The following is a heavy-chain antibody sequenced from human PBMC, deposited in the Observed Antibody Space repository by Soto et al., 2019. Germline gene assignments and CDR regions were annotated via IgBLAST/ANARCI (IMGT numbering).Heavy chain of an antibody. J-gene: IGHJ5*01. CDR3: ARQTTYSSSWFDY. CDR2: IYSSGSD. CDR1: GGCIINYY. Sequence: KPSYTLSLTCTVAGGCIINYYWTWIRQAAGKGLEWVGRIYSSGSDSYNPSLKSRLTMSVETSKNQITLKLTSVTAADTALYYCARQTTYSSSWFDYWGHGTLVPASS. V-gene: IGHV4-4*07. D-gene: IGHD6-13*01.